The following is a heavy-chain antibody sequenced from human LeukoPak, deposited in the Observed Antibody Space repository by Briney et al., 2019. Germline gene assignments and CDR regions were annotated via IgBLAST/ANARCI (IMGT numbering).Heavy chain of an antibody. Sequence: SETLSLTCTVSGDSISISYWTWIRQPAGKGLEWIGYIDNSGSTIYNPYLKSRVTMTRDTSKNQFSLKLTSVTAADTALYYCARGGGDFDFWGQGILVTVSS. V-gene: IGHV4-59*01. J-gene: IGHJ4*02. D-gene: IGHD1-26*01. CDR2: IDNSGST. CDR1: GDSISISY. CDR3: ARGGGDFDF.